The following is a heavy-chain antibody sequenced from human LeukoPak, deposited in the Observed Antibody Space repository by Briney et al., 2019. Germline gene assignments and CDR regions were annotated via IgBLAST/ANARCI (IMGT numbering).Heavy chain of an antibody. D-gene: IGHD4-17*01. CDR1: GGSISSSSYY. V-gene: IGHV4-39*01. CDR3: ARHEGTVTTSLDY. J-gene: IGHJ4*02. CDR2: IYYSGST. Sequence: SETLSLTCTVSGGSISSSSYYWGWIRQPPGKGLEWIGSIYYSGSTYYNPSLKSRVTISVDTSKNQFSLKLSSVTAADTAVYNCARHEGTVTTSLDYWGQGTLVTVSS.